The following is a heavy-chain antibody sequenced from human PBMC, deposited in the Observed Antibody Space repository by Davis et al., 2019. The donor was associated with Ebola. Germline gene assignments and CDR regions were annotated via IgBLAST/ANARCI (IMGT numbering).Heavy chain of an antibody. CDR2: IYYNGNT. V-gene: IGHV4-30-4*01. CDR1: DGSINSGDYY. CDR3: ARSVGGNYFDY. J-gene: IGHJ4*02. Sequence: LRLSCIVSDGSINSGDYYWSWVRQPPGKGLEWIGYIYYNGNTFYDPSLRSRVAISIDTSEKQFSLTLNSMTAADTAKYYCARSVGGNYFDYWGRGALVTVSS. D-gene: IGHD4-23*01.